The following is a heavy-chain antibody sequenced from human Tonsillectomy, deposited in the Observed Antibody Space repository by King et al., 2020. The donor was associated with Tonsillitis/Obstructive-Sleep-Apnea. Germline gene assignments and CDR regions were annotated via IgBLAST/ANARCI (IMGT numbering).Heavy chain of an antibody. CDR3: ARAPPDTIFGVVYFDY. CDR1: GFTFSSYS. D-gene: IGHD3-3*01. Sequence: QLVQSGGGLVKPGGSLRLSCAASGFTFSSYSMNWVRQAPGKGLEWVSSISSSSSYIYYADSVKGRFTISRDNAKNSLYLQMNSLRAEDTAVYYCARAPPDTIFGVVYFDYWGQGTLVTVSS. CDR2: ISSSSSYI. J-gene: IGHJ4*02. V-gene: IGHV3-21*01.